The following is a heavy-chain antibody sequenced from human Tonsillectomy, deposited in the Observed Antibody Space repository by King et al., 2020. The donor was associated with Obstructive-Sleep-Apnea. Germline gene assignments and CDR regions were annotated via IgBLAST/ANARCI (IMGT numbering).Heavy chain of an antibody. CDR2: IKQDGSEK. Sequence: DVQLVESGGGLVQPGGSLRLSCAASGLTFSSYWMSWVRQAPGKGLEWVANIKQDGSEKYYVDSVKGRFTISRDNAKNSLYLQMNSLRAEDTAVYYCARDHSSGWTDYWGQGTLVTVSS. CDR1: GLTFSSYW. D-gene: IGHD6-19*01. J-gene: IGHJ4*02. V-gene: IGHV3-7*01. CDR3: ARDHSSGWTDY.